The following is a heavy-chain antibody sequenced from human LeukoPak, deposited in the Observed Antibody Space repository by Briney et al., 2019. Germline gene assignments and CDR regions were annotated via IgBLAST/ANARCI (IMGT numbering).Heavy chain of an antibody. J-gene: IGHJ4*02. CDR2: ITNDGSST. V-gene: IGHV3-74*01. CDR1: GLTFSSHW. CDR3: AKDEGDYYYDRGIDY. D-gene: IGHD3-22*01. Sequence: PGGSLRLSCAASGLTFSSHWMHWVRQAPGKGLVWVSRITNDGSSTTYADSVKGRFTISRDNSKNTLYLQMNSLRAEDTAVYYCAKDEGDYYYDRGIDYWGQGTLVTVSS.